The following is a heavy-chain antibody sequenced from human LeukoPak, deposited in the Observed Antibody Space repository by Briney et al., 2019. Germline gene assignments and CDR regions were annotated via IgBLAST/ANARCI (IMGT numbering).Heavy chain of an antibody. D-gene: IGHD6-19*01. V-gene: IGHV6-1*01. J-gene: IGHJ5*02. CDR2: TYYRSKLYS. CDR1: GDSLSSNSAA. CDR3: ARETVVAGTPNWFDP. Sequence: SQTLSLTCAISGDSLSSNSAAWNWIRQSPSRGLEWLGRTYYRSKLYSDYSVSVKSRININPDTSKNQFSLQLNSVSPEDTAVYYCARETVVAGTPNWFDPWGQGTLVTVSS.